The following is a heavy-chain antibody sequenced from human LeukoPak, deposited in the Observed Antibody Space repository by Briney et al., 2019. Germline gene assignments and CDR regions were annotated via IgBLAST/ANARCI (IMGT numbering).Heavy chain of an antibody. V-gene: IGHV3-53*01. CDR1: GFTVSSNY. CDR2: IYSGGST. D-gene: IGHD6-13*01. J-gene: IGHJ5*02. Sequence: PGGSLRLSCAASGFTVSSNYMSWVRQAPGKGLEWVSVIYSGGSTYYADSVKGRFTISRDNSKNTLYLQMNSLRAEDTAVYYCARGGGSSSENWFDPWGQGTLVTVSS. CDR3: ARGGGSSSENWFDP.